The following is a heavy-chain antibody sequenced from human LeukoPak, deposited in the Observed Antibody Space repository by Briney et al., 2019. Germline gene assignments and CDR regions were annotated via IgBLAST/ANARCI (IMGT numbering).Heavy chain of an antibody. CDR2: ISSNGGST. J-gene: IGHJ4*02. D-gene: IGHD5-24*01. CDR3: AKSGYNRFDY. CDR1: GFTFSSYA. V-gene: IGHV3-64*01. Sequence: GGSLRLSCAASGFTFSSYAMHWVRQAPGKGLEYVSAISSNGGSTYYANSVKGRFTISRDNSKNTLYLQMNSLRAEDTAVYYCAKSGYNRFDYWGQGTLVTVSS.